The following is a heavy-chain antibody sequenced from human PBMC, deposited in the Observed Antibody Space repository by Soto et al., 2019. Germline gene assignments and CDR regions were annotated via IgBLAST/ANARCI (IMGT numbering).Heavy chain of an antibody. D-gene: IGHD6-25*01. CDR1: GGSFHNFY. CDR2: VHYSGST. CDR3: ARGVDYYATSGYFSFDS. V-gene: IGHV4-59*01. J-gene: IGHJ4*02. Sequence: ERLCRTGHLSGGSFHNFYWLWIRQPAGKGLEWVGHVHYSGSTNYSPSLNSRATISLDTSKSQLSLKLRSVTAADTAMYFCARGVDYYATSGYFSFDSWGQGILVTVYS.